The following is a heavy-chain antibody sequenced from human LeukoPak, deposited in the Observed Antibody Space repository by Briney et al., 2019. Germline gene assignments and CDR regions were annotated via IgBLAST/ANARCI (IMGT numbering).Heavy chain of an antibody. Sequence: GGSLKLSCAASGFTFADYGMSWVRQAPGKGLEWVSGINWNGGSTGYADSVKGRFTISRDNAKNSRYLQMNSLRAEDTALYYCARGGITIFGVVSYMDVWGKGTTVTVSS. CDR2: INWNGGST. D-gene: IGHD3-3*01. J-gene: IGHJ6*03. CDR3: ARGGITIFGVVSYMDV. CDR1: GFTFADYG. V-gene: IGHV3-20*04.